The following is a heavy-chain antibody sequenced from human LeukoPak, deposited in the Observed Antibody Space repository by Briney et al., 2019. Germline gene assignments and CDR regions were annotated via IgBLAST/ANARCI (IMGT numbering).Heavy chain of an antibody. V-gene: IGHV3-9*01. D-gene: IGHD2-2*01. CDR1: GFTFDDYA. CDR3: AKDAYCSSTSCHGWFDP. Sequence: GGSLRLSCAASGFTFDDYAMHWVRQAPGKGLEWVSGISWNSGSIGYADSVKGRFTISRDNAKNSLYLQMNSLRAEDTALYYCAKDAYCSSTSCHGWFDPWGQGTLVTVSS. J-gene: IGHJ5*02. CDR2: ISWNSGSI.